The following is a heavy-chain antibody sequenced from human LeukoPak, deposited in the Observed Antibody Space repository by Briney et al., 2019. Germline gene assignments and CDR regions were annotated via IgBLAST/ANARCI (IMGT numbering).Heavy chain of an antibody. CDR1: GESFIYNY. D-gene: IGHD1-1*01. V-gene: IGHV4-34*01. Sequence: PSETLSLTCAVYGESFIYNYWTWIRQPPGKGLEWIGSIYYSGSTYYNPSLKSRITISVDTSKNQFSLKLNSVTAADTAVYYCARDRRQRDYFDFWGQGARVTVSS. CDR2: IYYSGST. CDR3: ARDRRQRDYFDF. J-gene: IGHJ4*02.